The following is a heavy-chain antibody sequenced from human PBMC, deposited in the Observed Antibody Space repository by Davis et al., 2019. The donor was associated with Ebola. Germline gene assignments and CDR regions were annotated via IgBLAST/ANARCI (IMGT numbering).Heavy chain of an antibody. D-gene: IGHD3-10*01. Sequence: GESLKISCAGSGFTFSAYAMSWVRQTPGKGLEWVSVISGSGGGTHYADSVKGRFTISRDNSKNTLYLQMNSLRAEDTAVYFCARDDEVRGVITLFDYWGQGTLVTVSS. CDR2: ISGSGGGT. CDR3: ARDDEVRGVITLFDY. CDR1: GFTFSAYA. J-gene: IGHJ4*02. V-gene: IGHV3-23*01.